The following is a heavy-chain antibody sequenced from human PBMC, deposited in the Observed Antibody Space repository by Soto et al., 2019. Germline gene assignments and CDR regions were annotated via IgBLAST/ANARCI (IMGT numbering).Heavy chain of an antibody. J-gene: IGHJ5*02. CDR2: ISSNSAYI. V-gene: IGHV3-21*01. CDR3: TRDASRDSSARGWFDP. Sequence: GSLILSCAXSGFTFRSFTMNWVRQAPGKGLEWVSTISSNSAYIYYTDALRGRFTISRDNAKNSLHLQMNSLRAEDTAVYYCTRDASRDSSARGWFDPWGPGTLVTVSS. CDR1: GFTFRSFT. D-gene: IGHD6-13*01.